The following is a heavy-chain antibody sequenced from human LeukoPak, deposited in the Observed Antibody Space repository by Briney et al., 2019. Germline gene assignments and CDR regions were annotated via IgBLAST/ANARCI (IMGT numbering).Heavy chain of an antibody. J-gene: IGHJ4*02. CDR2: MNPNSGNT. V-gene: IGHV1-8*01. CDR3: TRSASARKWLRFRYFDY. Sequence: ASVKVSCKASGYTFTSYDINWLRQATGQGLEWMGWMNPNSGNTGYAQKFQGRVTMTRNTSISTAYMELSSLGSEDTAVYYCTRSASARKWLRFRYFDYWGQGTLVTVSS. D-gene: IGHD5-12*01. CDR1: GYTFTSYD.